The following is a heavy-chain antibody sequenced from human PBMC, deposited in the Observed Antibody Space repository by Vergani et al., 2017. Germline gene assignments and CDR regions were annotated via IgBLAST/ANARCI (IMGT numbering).Heavy chain of an antibody. V-gene: IGHV1-46*03. CDR1: GYTFSNYY. CDR3: ARGDYGILNCYRS. D-gene: IGHD3-9*01. J-gene: IGHJ5*02. CDR2: INPSGGHT. Sequence: VQVVQSGAEVKKSGASVKVSCKTSGYTFSNYYMHWVRQAPGQGLEWMGIINPSGGHTNYAQKFKGRVTMTRDTSTSTVYMELSSLRSEDKAIDSCARGDYGILNCYRSWGQGTLVTVSA.